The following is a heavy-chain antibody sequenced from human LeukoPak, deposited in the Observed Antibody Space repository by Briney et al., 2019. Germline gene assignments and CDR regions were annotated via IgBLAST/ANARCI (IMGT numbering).Heavy chain of an antibody. D-gene: IGHD2-15*01. V-gene: IGHV1-46*01. J-gene: IGHJ5*02. Sequence: APVKDSPMAPGYTFTKDYIHWVRPAPGQRLERMGIISAGGGNASYDHTLDGSVTMPRDTSTSTVSMELSILRSEDTAVYCCARDVGIFLRIWFDPGGEGTLVTVSS. CDR1: GYTFTKDY. CDR3: ARDVGIFLRIWFDP. CDR2: ISAGGGNA.